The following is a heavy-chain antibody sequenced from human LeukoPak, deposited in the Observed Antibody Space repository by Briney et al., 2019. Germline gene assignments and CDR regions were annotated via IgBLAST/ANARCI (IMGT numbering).Heavy chain of an antibody. CDR2: INNSGST. V-gene: IGHV4-34*01. Sequence: SSETLSLTCAVYGASFSDSYWSWIRQSPEKGLEWIGEINNSGSTSHNPSLNSRVIMSVDRSKNQFSLRLTSVTAADTAVYYCARGRYGPRLGNWGQGTLVTVSS. CDR3: ARGRYGPRLGN. J-gene: IGHJ4*02. CDR1: GASFSDSY. D-gene: IGHD3-16*01.